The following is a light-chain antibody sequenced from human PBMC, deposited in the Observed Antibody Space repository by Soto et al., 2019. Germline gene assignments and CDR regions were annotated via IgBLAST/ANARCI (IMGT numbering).Light chain of an antibody. J-gene: IGLJ2*01. CDR2: GNS. CDR3: QSYDSSLSGSVV. V-gene: IGLV1-40*01. Sequence: QSVLTQPPSVSGAPGQRVTISCTGSSSNIGAGYDVHWSQQLPGTAPKLLIHGNSNRPSGVPDRFSGSKSGTSASLAITGLQAEDEADYYCQSYDSSLSGSVVFGGGTKVTVL. CDR1: SSNIGAGYD.